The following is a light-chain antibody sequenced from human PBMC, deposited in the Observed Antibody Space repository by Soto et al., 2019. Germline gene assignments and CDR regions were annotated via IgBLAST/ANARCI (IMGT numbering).Light chain of an antibody. Sequence: QSVLTKPPSLSAAPGQKVTISCSGARSNIGKNFVSWYQHLPGTAPKLLIYDNSQRPSGIPDRFSGSKSGTSATLGITGLQTGDEADYYCATWDTDLGTGEVVFGGGTKLTVL. CDR3: ATWDTDLGTGEVV. CDR1: RSNIGKNF. CDR2: DNS. J-gene: IGLJ2*01. V-gene: IGLV1-51*01.